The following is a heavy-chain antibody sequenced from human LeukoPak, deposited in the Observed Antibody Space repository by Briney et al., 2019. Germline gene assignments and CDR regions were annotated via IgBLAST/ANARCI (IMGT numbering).Heavy chain of an antibody. J-gene: IGHJ4*02. V-gene: IGHV4-4*07. Sequence: SETLSLTCTVSGDSFSSYYWNWIRQSAGEGLEWIGRIYISGSTNYNPSLKSRVTMSVDTSKNQFSLNLNSVTAADTAVYYCARGSFSGGWEIWGQGTLVSVSS. CDR2: IYISGST. CDR3: ARGSFSGGWEI. CDR1: GDSFSSYY. D-gene: IGHD2-15*01.